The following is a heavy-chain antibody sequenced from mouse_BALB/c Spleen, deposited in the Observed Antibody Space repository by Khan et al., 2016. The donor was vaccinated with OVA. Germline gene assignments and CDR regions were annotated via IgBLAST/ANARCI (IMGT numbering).Heavy chain of an antibody. D-gene: IGHD2-14*01. CDR2: INTHYGVP. CDR1: GYTFTTAG. Sequence: QIQLVQSGPELKKPGETVRISCKASGYTFTTAGIQWVQKMPGKGLKWIGWINTHYGVPKYDEDFKGRFAFSLENSVSTAYLQITTLKNEDTAKYFRARGEAAYYRNDGSAMEYWGQGTSVTVAS. V-gene: IGHV9-4*02. CDR3: ARGEAAYYRNDGSAMEY. J-gene: IGHJ4*01.